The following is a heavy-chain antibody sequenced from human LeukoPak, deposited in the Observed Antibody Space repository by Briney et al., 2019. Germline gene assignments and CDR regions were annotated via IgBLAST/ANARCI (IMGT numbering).Heavy chain of an antibody. CDR2: IDDPTTV. J-gene: IGHJ3*01. D-gene: IGHD1-14*01. CDR1: GFKFNLYA. Sequence: GGSLRLSCATSGFKFNLYAMTWVRQAPGKGLEWASTIDDPTTVYYADSVRGRFTISRDNSKSTLFLQLNSLRSDDTALYFCAKDAISGNARYDSFDVWGQGTMVIVSS. V-gene: IGHV3-23*01. CDR3: AKDAISGNARYDSFDV.